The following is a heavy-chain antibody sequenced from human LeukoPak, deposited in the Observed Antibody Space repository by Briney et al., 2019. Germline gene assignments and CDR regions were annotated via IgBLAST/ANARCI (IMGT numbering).Heavy chain of an antibody. J-gene: IGHJ4*02. Sequence: GGSLRLSCAASGFTLSTYWMNWVRQAPGKGLEWVANIKEDGSEKYYGDSVKGRFTISRDNAKNSLYLQMNSLRAEDTAVYYCARDSSGYQWGQGTLVTVSS. V-gene: IGHV3-7*01. CDR1: GFTLSTYW. CDR3: ARDSSGYQ. CDR2: IKEDGSEK. D-gene: IGHD3-22*01.